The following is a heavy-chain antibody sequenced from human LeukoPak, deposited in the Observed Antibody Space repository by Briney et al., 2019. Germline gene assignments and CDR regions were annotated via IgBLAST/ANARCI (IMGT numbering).Heavy chain of an antibody. D-gene: IGHD6-13*01. CDR3: AKITGRAARPNRYYFDY. V-gene: IGHV3-21*04. J-gene: IGHJ4*02. Sequence: PGGSLRLSCAASGLTFSSYGMSWVRQAPGKGLEWVSSISSSSSYIYYADSVKGRFTISRDNAKNSLYLQMNSLRAEDTAVYYCAKITGRAARPNRYYFDYWGQGTLVTVSS. CDR1: GLTFSSYG. CDR2: ISSSSSYI.